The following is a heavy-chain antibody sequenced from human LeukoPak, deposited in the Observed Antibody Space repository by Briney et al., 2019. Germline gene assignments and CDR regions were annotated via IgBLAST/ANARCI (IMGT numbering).Heavy chain of an antibody. CDR3: AKWAQPLLYYYYYYMDV. CDR2: ISGSGGST. Sequence: GGSLRLSCAASGFTFSSYAMSWVRQAPGKGLEWVSAISGSGGSTYCADSVKGRFTISRDNSKNTLYLQMNSLRAEDTAVYYCAKWAQPLLYYYYYYMDVWGKGTTVTVSS. V-gene: IGHV3-23*01. J-gene: IGHJ6*03. CDR1: GFTFSSYA. D-gene: IGHD2-21*02.